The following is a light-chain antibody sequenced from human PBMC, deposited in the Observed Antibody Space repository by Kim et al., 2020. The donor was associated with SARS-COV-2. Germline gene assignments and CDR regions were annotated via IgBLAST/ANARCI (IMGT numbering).Light chain of an antibody. CDR1: SSDVGDYKY. CDR2: EVT. Sequence: PGQSVTISCSGSSSDVGDYKYVSWYQQHPGKAPKRLIREVTKRPSGVPDRFSGSKSGNTASLTVSGLQADDEADYYCSSFDGFNKVFGGGTQLTVL. CDR3: SSFDGFNKV. J-gene: IGLJ2*01. V-gene: IGLV2-8*01.